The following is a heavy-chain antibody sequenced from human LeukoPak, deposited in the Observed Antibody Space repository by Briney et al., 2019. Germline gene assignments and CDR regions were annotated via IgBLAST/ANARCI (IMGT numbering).Heavy chain of an antibody. V-gene: IGHV3-53*01. J-gene: IGHJ4*02. D-gene: IGHD4-17*01. Sequence: GGPLRLSCVASEFNARYTYMTWVRQAPGKGLEWISVIYRGGYTDYADSVKGRFTISSDNPKRTLYLQMNSLSAEDTATYYCAIGSTVFHARRWGQGTRVTVSS. CDR3: AIGSTVFHARR. CDR2: IYRGGYT. CDR1: EFNARYTY.